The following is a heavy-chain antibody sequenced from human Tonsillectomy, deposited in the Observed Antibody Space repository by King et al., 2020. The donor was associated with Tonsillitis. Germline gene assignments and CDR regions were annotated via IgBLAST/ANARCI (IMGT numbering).Heavy chain of an antibody. J-gene: IGHJ4*02. V-gene: IGHV3-74*01. D-gene: IGHD1-26*01. CDR2: INKDGTTT. CDR1: GFTFSNFW. Sequence: VQLVESGGGSVQPGGSLRLSCAASGFTFSNFWVHXVRQAPGQGLVWVSRINKDGTTTDYADSVKGRFTISRDNAKNTLYLEMNRLRADDTAVYYCARXXSXXTLAXXVGXPFDYXXXGXLVTXXS. CDR3: ARXXSXXTLAXXVGXPFDY.